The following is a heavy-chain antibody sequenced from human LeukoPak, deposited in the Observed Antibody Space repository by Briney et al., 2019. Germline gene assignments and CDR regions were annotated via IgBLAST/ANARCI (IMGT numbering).Heavy chain of an antibody. CDR1: GGSISSYY. Sequence: KTSETVSLTCTVSGGSISSYYWSWIRQPPGKGLEWIGYIYYSGSTNYNPSLKSRVTISVDTSKNQFSLKLSSVTAADTAVYYCARSHSVWTSFDYWGQGTLVTVSS. D-gene: IGHD3/OR15-3a*01. CDR2: IYYSGST. J-gene: IGHJ4*02. V-gene: IGHV4-59*01. CDR3: ARSHSVWTSFDY.